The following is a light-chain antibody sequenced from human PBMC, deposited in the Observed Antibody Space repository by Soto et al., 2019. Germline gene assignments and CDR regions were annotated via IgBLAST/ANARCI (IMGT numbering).Light chain of an antibody. J-gene: IGKJ1*01. Sequence: EIVLTQSPGTLSVSPGERATLSCRASQSISNSLAWYQQKPGQAPRLVIYSAFTRATGIPARFSGSGSGTEFTLTISSLQSEDFAVYYCQQYNKWPPWTFGQGPKVDIK. CDR2: SAF. V-gene: IGKV3-15*01. CDR1: QSISNS. CDR3: QQYNKWPPWT.